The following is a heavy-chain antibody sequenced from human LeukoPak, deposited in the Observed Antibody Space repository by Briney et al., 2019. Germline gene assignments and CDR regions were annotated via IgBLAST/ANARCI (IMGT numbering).Heavy chain of an antibody. D-gene: IGHD3-22*01. CDR2: IYYSGST. Sequence: SETLSLTCNVSAGSISNYYWTWIRQPPGEGLEWIGYIYYSGSTNYNPSLKSRVTISIDTSKNQFSLKLSSVTAADTAVYYCATHSSSYSYFDYWGQGTLVTVSS. CDR1: AGSISNYY. V-gene: IGHV4-59*08. J-gene: IGHJ4*02. CDR3: ATHSSSYSYFDY.